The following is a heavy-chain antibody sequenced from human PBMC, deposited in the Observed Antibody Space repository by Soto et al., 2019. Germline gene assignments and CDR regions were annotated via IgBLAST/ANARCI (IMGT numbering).Heavy chain of an antibody. V-gene: IGHV3-23*01. CDR1: GFTFSSYA. J-gene: IGHJ6*02. Sequence: EAQLLESGGGLVQPGGSLRLSCAASGFTFSSYAMSWVRQAPGKGLEWVSAISGSGRDTYYPDSVKGRFTMSRDNSKNPLCLQMNSRRAEDEASYFCAQATTASTSRDGLDVGGQGTTVSVSS. D-gene: IGHD2-2*01. CDR2: ISGSGRDT. CDR3: AQATTASTSRDGLDV.